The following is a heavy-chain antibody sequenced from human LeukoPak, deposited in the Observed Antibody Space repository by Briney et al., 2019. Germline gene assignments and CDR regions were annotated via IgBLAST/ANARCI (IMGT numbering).Heavy chain of an antibody. CDR2: ISGSGGST. CDR1: GFTFSSYA. CDR3: AKGHWESGYSYGYFDY. J-gene: IGHJ4*02. Sequence: GGSLRLSCAASGFTFSSYAMSWVRQAPGKGLEWVSAISGSGGSTYYADSVKGRFTISRDNSKNTLYLQMNSLRAEDTAVYYCAKGHWESGYSYGYFDYWGQGTLVTVSS. V-gene: IGHV3-23*01. D-gene: IGHD5-18*01.